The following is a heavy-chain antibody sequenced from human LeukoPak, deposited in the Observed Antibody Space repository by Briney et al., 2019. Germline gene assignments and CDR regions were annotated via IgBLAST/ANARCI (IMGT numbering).Heavy chain of an antibody. CDR1: GYIFTSYW. Sequence: GGSLRLSCTGSGYIFTSYWIGWVRQMPGKGLEWMGIIYPGDSETKYSPSFQGQVTISADKSISTAYLQWSSLKAPDTAMYYCARTVEMATIVGYFDYWGQGTLVTVSS. D-gene: IGHD5-24*01. V-gene: IGHV5-51*01. J-gene: IGHJ4*02. CDR3: ARTVEMATIVGYFDY. CDR2: IYPGDSET.